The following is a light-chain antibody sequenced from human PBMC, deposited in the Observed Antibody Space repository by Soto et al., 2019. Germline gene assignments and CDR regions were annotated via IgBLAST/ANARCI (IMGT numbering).Light chain of an antibody. CDR3: QQSGKSFPLT. CDR1: QSVSSNY. V-gene: IGKV3-20*01. Sequence: EIVLTQSPGTLSLSPGERVTLSCRASQSVSSNYLAWYQQKPGQAPKRLIYGASSRATGIPDRFSGSGSGTDFILTISRLEPEDFAMYYCQQSGKSFPLTFGGGTKLEI. J-gene: IGKJ4*01. CDR2: GAS.